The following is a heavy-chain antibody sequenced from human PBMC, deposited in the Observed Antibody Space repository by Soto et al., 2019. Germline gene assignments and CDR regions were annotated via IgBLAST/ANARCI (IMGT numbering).Heavy chain of an antibody. D-gene: IGHD2-15*01. V-gene: IGHV3-13*01. Sequence: GGSLRLSCAASGFTFSSYDMHWVRQATGKGLEWVSAIGTAGDTYYPGSVKGRFTISRENAKNSLYLQMNSLRAGDTAVYYCARGRYCSGGSCQTGLDYWGQGTLVTVSS. J-gene: IGHJ4*02. CDR3: ARGRYCSGGSCQTGLDY. CDR1: GFTFSSYD. CDR2: IGTAGDT.